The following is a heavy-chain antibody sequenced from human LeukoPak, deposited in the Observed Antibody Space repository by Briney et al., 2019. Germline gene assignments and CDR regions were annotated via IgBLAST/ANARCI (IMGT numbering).Heavy chain of an antibody. D-gene: IGHD3-10*01. CDR2: ISASGDVT. CDR3: ARDLDLWFGEHMDV. J-gene: IGHJ6*03. V-gene: IGHV3-23*01. Sequence: PGGSLRLSCAASGFTFSKFPMGWVRQAPGRGLEWVSAISASGDVTFYADSLRGRFTISRDNSKSTLYLQMNSLRAEDTAVYYCARDLDLWFGEHMDVWGKGTTVTVSS. CDR1: GFTFSKFP.